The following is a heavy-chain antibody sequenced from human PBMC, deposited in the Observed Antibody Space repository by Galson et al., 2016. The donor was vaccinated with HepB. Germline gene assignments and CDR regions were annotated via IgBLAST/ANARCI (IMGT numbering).Heavy chain of an antibody. CDR1: GFTFSNYG. J-gene: IGHJ4*02. CDR2: IWFDASNK. CDR3: ARQHGRTTVTSPLDY. V-gene: IGHV3-33*01. D-gene: IGHD4-17*01. Sequence: SLRLSCAASGFTFSNYGMEWVRQAPGKGLEWVAIIWFDASNKYYEDSVKGRFTISRDNSKNTLYLQMNSLRAEDTAFYYCARQHGRTTVTSPLDYWGQGTLVTVSS.